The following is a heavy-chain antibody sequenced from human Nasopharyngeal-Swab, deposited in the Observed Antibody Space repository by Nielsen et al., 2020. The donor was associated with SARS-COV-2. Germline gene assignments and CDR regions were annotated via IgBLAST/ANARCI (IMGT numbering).Heavy chain of an antibody. CDR3: ARQDSSAYCYVFNY. Sequence: GGSLRLSCAASGFTFSSYAMNWVRQAPGKGLEWVAFIRYDGSDYYYADSVEGRFTISRDNSKNTLYLQLNSLRAEDTAVYYCARQDSSAYCYVFNYWGQGTLVTVSS. D-gene: IGHD3-22*01. CDR2: IRYDGSDY. V-gene: IGHV3-30*02. CDR1: GFTFSSYA. J-gene: IGHJ4*02.